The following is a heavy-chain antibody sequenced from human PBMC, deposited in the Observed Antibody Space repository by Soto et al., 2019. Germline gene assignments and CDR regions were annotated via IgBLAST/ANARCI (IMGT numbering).Heavy chain of an antibody. D-gene: IGHD3-3*01. Sequence: GRTIRLSCVPSGFSFSNALMTWVRQAPGKGLEWVRRIKSNSYGRTTYYAAPVRGRFIVSRDDSKSTLYLQINSLKTADPAVYYCTTGLTIFGVVIDPWGQGTRVTASS. CDR1: GFSFSNAL. CDR2: IKSNSYGRTT. V-gene: IGHV3-15*01. CDR3: TTGLTIFGVVIDP. J-gene: IGHJ5*02.